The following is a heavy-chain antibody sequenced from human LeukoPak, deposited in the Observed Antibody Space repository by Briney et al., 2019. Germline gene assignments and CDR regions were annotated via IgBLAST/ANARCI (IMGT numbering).Heavy chain of an antibody. D-gene: IGHD2-15*01. V-gene: IGHV3-73*01. Sequence: GGSLRLSCAASGFTFSGSAVHWVRQSSGKGLEWVGHIDKKDNLYATAYAESVKGRFTISRDDSKDTAFLHKDSLKTEDTALYYCTRDRGTYNWFDPWGQGTLVTVSS. CDR2: IDKKDNLYAT. CDR1: GFTFSGSA. CDR3: TRDRGTYNWFDP. J-gene: IGHJ5*02.